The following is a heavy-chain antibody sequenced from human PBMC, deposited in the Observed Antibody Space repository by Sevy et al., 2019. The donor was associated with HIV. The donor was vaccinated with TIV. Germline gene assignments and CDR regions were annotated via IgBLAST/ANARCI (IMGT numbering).Heavy chain of an antibody. V-gene: IGHV3-30*04. D-gene: IGHD2-8*01. J-gene: IGHJ4*01. CDR2: ISFDGRNE. CDR1: GFTFGNHA. CDR3: ARDHCTDGVCFRSGYFDY. Sequence: GGSLRLSCAASGFTFGNHAIHRVRQAPCKGLEWVAIISFDGRNEHYAGSVKGRFTISRDNSKKTVYLQMTNLRSEDAAVYYCARDHCTDGVCFRSGYFDYWGQGTLVTVSS.